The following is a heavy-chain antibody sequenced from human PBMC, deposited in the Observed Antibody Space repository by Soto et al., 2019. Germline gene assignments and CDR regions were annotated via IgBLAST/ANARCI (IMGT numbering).Heavy chain of an antibody. CDR1: GFTFSAYA. D-gene: IGHD6-13*01. Sequence: PGGSLRLSCAASGFTFSAYAMNWVRQAPGKGLEWVSGIIGGSGSTYYADSVKGRFTISRDNSKNTLYLQLNSLTAEDTAVYYCAKGFGGQQVVQMDVWGQGTTVTVSS. J-gene: IGHJ6*02. V-gene: IGHV3-23*01. CDR2: IIGGSGST. CDR3: AKGFGGQQVVQMDV.